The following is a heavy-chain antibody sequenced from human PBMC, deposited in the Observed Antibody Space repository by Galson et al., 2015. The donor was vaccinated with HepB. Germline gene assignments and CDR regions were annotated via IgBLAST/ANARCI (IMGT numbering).Heavy chain of an antibody. V-gene: IGHV4-30-2*01. CDR3: ARGRPGRFDP. CDR1: GGSISGSGNS. CDR2: IYHSGTT. Sequence: LSLTCAVSGGSISGSGNSWSWIRQPPGKGLEWIGYIYHSGTTYYNPSLKSRVTISVDRSKNQFSLRLRSVTAADTAMYFCARGRPGRFDPWGQGTLVTVSS. J-gene: IGHJ5*02. D-gene: IGHD3-10*01.